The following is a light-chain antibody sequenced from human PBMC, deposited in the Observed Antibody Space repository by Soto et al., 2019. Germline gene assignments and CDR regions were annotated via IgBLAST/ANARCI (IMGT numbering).Light chain of an antibody. Sequence: SVLTQPRSVSGSPGQSVTISCTGTTNDVGNYNYVSWYQQHPSKAPKLMIYDATKRPSGVPDRFSGSKSGNTASLTISGLQAEDEADYYCCSYAGSYSYVFGTGTKVTVL. CDR2: DAT. CDR1: TNDVGNYNY. CDR3: CSYAGSYSYV. V-gene: IGLV2-11*01. J-gene: IGLJ1*01.